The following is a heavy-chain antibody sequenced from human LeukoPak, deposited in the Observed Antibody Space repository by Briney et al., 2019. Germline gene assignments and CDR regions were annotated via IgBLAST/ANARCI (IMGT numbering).Heavy chain of an antibody. J-gene: IGHJ5*02. CDR2: ISAYNGNT. CDR1: GYTVTSYG. V-gene: IGHV1-18*01. CDR3: ARDRLEGGNWFDP. D-gene: IGHD3-16*01. Sequence: ASVKVSCKASGYTVTSYGISWVRQAPAPGLEWMGWISAYNGNTNYAQKLQGRVTMTTDTSTSTAYMELRSLRYDDTAVYYCARDRLEGGNWFDPWGQGTLVTVSS.